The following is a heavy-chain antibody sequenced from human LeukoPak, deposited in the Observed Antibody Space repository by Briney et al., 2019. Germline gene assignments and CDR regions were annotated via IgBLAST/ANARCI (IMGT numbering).Heavy chain of an antibody. Sequence: ASVKVSCKASGYTFTSYDINWVRQATGQGLEWMGWMNPNRGNTGYAQKLQGRVTMTSNTSISTAYMELSSLRYEDTAVYYCARGLRCVVVPAARPQYYYYYMDVWGKGTTVTVSS. CDR1: GYTFTSYD. CDR2: MNPNRGNT. J-gene: IGHJ6*03. CDR3: ARGLRCVVVPAARPQYYYYYMDV. V-gene: IGHV1-8*01. D-gene: IGHD2-2*01.